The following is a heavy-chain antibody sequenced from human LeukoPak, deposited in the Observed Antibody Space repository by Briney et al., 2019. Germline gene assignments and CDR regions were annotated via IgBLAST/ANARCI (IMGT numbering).Heavy chain of an antibody. CDR3: AELSITMIGGV. V-gene: IGHV3-30*02. CDR2: IRNDGSNK. J-gene: IGHJ6*04. D-gene: IGHD3-10*02. Sequence: GGSLRLSWVASGFTFSSYGMHWVRQAPGKGLEWVAFIRNDGSNKYYADSVKGRFTISRDNSKNTLYLQMNSLTAKDTAVYYCAELSITMIGGVWGKGTTVTISS. CDR1: GFTFSSYG.